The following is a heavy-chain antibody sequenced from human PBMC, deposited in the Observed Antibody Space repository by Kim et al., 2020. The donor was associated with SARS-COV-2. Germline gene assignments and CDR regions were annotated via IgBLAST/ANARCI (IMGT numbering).Heavy chain of an antibody. V-gene: IGHV3-23*01. J-gene: IGHJ4*02. Sequence: GGSLRLSCAASGFTFSSYAMSWVRQAPGKGLEWVSGISGGGGTTYCADSLKGRFTISRDNSKDTLYLQMNSLTADDTAVYYCAKEMRELDAFDYWGQGTLVTVSS. CDR1: GFTFSSYA. CDR3: AKEMRELDAFDY. CDR2: ISGGGGTT. D-gene: IGHD1-26*01.